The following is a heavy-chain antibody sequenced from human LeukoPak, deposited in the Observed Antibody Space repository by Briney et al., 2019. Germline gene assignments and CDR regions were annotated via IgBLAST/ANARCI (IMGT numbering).Heavy chain of an antibody. CDR3: ARDGSYDILTGSPDAFDI. D-gene: IGHD3-9*01. V-gene: IGHV1-18*01. CDR2: ISGDNGNT. CDR1: GYTFTSYG. J-gene: IGHJ3*02. Sequence: ASVKVSCKTSGYTFTSYGISWVRQAPGQGLEWMGWISGDNGNTKYAQKLQGRVTMTTDTSTSTAYMELRSLRSDDTAVYYCARDGSYDILTGSPDAFDIWGQGTMVTVSS.